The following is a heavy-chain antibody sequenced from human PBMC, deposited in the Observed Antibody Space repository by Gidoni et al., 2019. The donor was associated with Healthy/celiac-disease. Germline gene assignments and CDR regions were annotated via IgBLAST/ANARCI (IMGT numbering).Heavy chain of an antibody. CDR3: AKGEDGMDV. J-gene: IGHJ6*02. V-gene: IGHV3-43*01. Sequence: EVQLVESGGAVVQPRGSLSPSCAASGFTFDDYTMHWVRQAPGKGLEWVSLISWDGGSTYYADSVKCRFTISRDNSKNSLYLQMNSLRTEDTALYYCAKGEDGMDVWGQGTTVTVSS. CDR2: ISWDGGST. CDR1: GFTFDDYT.